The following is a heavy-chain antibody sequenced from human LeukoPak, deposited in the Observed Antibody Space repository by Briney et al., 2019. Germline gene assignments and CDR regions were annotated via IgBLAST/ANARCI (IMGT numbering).Heavy chain of an antibody. D-gene: IGHD3-10*01. V-gene: IGHV3-23*01. CDR2: ISGGGGST. CDR3: AKDTYYYGSGSYFPYGFDY. J-gene: IGHJ4*02. CDR1: GFTFSSYG. Sequence: GGSLRLSCAASGFTFSSYGMSWVRQAPGKGLEWVSAISGGGGSTYYADSVKGRFTISRDNSKNTLYLQMNSLRAEDTAVYYCAKDTYYYGSGSYFPYGFDYWGQGTLVTVSS.